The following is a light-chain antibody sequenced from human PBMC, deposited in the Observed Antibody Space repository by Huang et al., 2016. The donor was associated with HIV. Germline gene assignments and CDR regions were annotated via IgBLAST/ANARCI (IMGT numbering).Light chain of an antibody. Sequence: DIQMTQSPPSLSASVGDSVTFTCRANQNITKSLNWYQQKPGKAPRLLIYTASTLESGVPSRFSGGGSGSRFTLNITNLQPEDFATYYCQQSFSVPRTFG. CDR2: TAS. CDR3: QQSFSVPRT. J-gene: IGKJ1*01. CDR1: QNITKS. V-gene: IGKV1-39*01.